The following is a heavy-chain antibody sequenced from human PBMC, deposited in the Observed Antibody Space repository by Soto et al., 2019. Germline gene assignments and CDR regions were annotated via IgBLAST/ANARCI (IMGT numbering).Heavy chain of an antibody. CDR2: ISYDGSNK. D-gene: IGHD4-17*01. CDR3: ARDYGDSDYYYYGMDV. J-gene: IGHJ6*02. V-gene: IGHV3-30-3*01. Sequence: QVQLVESGGGVVQPGRSLRLSYAASGFTFSSYAMHWVRQAPGKGLEWVAVISYDGSNKYYADSVKGRFTISRDNSKNTLYLQMNSLRAEDTAVYYCARDYGDSDYYYYGMDVWGQGTTVTVSS. CDR1: GFTFSSYA.